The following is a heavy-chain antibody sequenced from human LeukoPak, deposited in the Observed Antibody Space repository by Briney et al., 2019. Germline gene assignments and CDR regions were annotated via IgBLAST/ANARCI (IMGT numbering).Heavy chain of an antibody. V-gene: IGHV3-30-3*01. CDR1: GFTFSSYA. Sequence: PGRSLRLSCAASGFTFSSYAMHWVRQAPGKGLEWVAVISYDGSNKYYADSVKGRFTISRDNSKNTLYLQMNSLRAEDTAVYYCARARLRLGYCSGGSCYPFDYWGQGTLVTVSS. CDR2: ISYDGSNK. J-gene: IGHJ4*02. D-gene: IGHD2-15*01. CDR3: ARARLRLGYCSGGSCYPFDY.